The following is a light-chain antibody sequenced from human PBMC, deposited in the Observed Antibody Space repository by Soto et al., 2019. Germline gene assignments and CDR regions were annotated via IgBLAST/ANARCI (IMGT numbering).Light chain of an antibody. V-gene: IGKV3D-15*01. J-gene: IGKJ1*01. CDR1: QSIGNK. Sequence: EIVMTQSPATLSVSPGGRATLSCRASQSIGNKLAWYQHKPGQAPRVLIYGASSRAAGIPARFSASGSGTDFTLTISDVQPEDFALYYCHQRQSWPRTFGQGTKVDIK. CDR3: HQRQSWPRT. CDR2: GAS.